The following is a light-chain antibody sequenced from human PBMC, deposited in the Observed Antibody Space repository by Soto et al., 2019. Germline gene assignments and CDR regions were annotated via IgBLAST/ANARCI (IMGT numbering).Light chain of an antibody. V-gene: IGLV2-14*01. CDR3: FSYTTSSTLV. CDR2: EVS. CDR1: SSDVGGYNY. J-gene: IGLJ3*02. Sequence: QYALTQPASVSGSPGQSITISCTGTSSDVGGYNYVSWYQQHPAKAPKLMIYEVSNRPSGVSHRFSGSKSGNTASLTISGLQDEDEADYYCFSYTTSSTLVFGGGTKLTVL.